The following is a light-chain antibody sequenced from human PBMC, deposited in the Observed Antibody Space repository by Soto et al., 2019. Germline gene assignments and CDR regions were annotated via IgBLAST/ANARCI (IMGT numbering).Light chain of an antibody. Sequence: EIVVTQSPGTLSLSPGERATLSCRASQSVSSNYLAWYQQKPGQAARLLIYGASSRASDIPDRFSGSGSGTDFTLIISRLEPEDFAMYYCQQYGSTPFTFGPGTKGDVK. CDR3: QQYGSTPFT. V-gene: IGKV3-20*01. J-gene: IGKJ3*01. CDR1: QSVSSNY. CDR2: GAS.